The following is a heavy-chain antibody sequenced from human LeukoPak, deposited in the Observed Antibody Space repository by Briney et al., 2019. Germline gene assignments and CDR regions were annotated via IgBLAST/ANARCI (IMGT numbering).Heavy chain of an antibody. V-gene: IGHV3-74*03. CDR3: AKLDWLDP. J-gene: IGHJ5*02. CDR1: GFTIGRYW. CDR2: SEGDDSTT. Sequence: GGSLRLSCAASGFTIGRYWMHWVRQAPGKGLVWVSRSEGDDSTTTYADSVKGRFTVSRDTAENTLYLQMNSLRVEDTAVYYCAKLDWLDPWGQGTLVTVSP.